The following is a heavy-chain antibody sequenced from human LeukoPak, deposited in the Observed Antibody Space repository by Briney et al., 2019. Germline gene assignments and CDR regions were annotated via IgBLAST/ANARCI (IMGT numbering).Heavy chain of an antibody. CDR2: ISNDGTNE. CDR3: ARDRIAVAGMGAFQH. D-gene: IGHD6-19*01. Sequence: GGSLRLSCAASRFTFSTYAMHWVRQAPGKGLEWVAGISNDGTNEDHADSVKGRFTISRDNSKNTLYLQMNSLRAEDAAIYYCARDRIAVAGMGAFQHWGQGTLVTVSS. CDR1: RFTFSTYA. V-gene: IGHV3-30-3*01. J-gene: IGHJ1*01.